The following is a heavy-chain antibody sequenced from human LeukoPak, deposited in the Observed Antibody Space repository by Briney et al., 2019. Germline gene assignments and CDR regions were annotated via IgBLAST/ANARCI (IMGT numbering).Heavy chain of an antibody. V-gene: IGHV4-59*01. D-gene: IGHD2-2*01. CDR3: ARDLRMRCSSTSCYYYYGMDV. Sequence: SETLSXTCTVSGGSISSYYWSWIRQPPGKGLEWIGYIYYSGSTNYNPSLKSRVTISVDTSKNQFSLKLSSVTAADTAVYYCARDLRMRCSSTSCYYYYGMDVWGQGTTVTVSS. CDR1: GGSISSYY. J-gene: IGHJ6*02. CDR2: IYYSGST.